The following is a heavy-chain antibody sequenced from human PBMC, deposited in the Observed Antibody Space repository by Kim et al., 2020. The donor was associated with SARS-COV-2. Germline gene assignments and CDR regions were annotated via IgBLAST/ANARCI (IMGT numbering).Heavy chain of an antibody. CDR2: ISSSSDYI. Sequence: GGSLRLSCAASGFTFNIYSMNWVRQAPGKGLEWVSSISSSSDYIYYADSVKGRFTISRDNAKNSLYLQMNSLRAEDTAVYYCARDFVVYAGNYFDYWGQGTLVTVSS. D-gene: IGHD2-8*01. CDR1: GFTFNIYS. CDR3: ARDFVVYAGNYFDY. J-gene: IGHJ4*02. V-gene: IGHV3-21*01.